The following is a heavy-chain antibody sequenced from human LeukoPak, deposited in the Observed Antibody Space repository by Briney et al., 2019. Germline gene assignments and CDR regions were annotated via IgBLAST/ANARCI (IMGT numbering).Heavy chain of an antibody. V-gene: IGHV1-69*13. J-gene: IGHJ4*02. CDR2: IIPIFGTA. CDR1: GGTFISHA. D-gene: IGHD2-21*01. Sequence: GASVKVSCKASGGTFISHAISWVRQAPGQGLEWMGGIIPIFGTANYAQKFQGRVTITADESTSTAYMELSSLRSEDTAVYYCARRSRYWGGEYFDYWGQGTLVTVSS. CDR3: ARRSRYWGGEYFDY.